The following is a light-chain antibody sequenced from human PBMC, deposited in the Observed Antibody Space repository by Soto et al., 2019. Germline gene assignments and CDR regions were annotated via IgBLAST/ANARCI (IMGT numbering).Light chain of an antibody. CDR3: GAWDSSLSAGV. J-gene: IGLJ2*01. Sequence: QSMLTQPPSVSAAPGQKVTISCSGSSSNIGHNYVSWYRHLPGTAPKLLIYDNNQRPSGIPDRFSGSKSGTSATLGITGLQTGDEAHYYCGAWDSSLSAGVFGGGTKLTVL. CDR2: DNN. V-gene: IGLV1-51*01. CDR1: SSNIGHNY.